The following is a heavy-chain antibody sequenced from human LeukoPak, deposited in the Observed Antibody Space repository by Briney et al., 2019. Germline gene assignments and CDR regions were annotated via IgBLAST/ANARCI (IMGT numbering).Heavy chain of an antibody. V-gene: IGHV1-69*01. CDR1: GGTFSSYA. CDR3: ARVGTYYYDSSGYPY. D-gene: IGHD3-22*01. J-gene: IGHJ4*02. CDR2: IIPIFGTA. Sequence: ASVKVSCKASGGTFSSYAISWVRQAPGQGLEWMGGIIPIFGTANYAQKFQGRVTITADESTSTAYMELSSLRSEDTVVYYCARVGTYYYDSSGYPYWGQGTLVTVSS.